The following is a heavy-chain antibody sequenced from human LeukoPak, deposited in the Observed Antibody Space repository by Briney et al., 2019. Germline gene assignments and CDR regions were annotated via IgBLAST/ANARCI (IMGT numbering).Heavy chain of an antibody. CDR1: GCTFSSYA. Sequence: SVKVSCKASGCTFSSYAISWVRQAPGQGLEWMGGIIPIFGTANYAQKFQGRVTITADKSTSTAYMELSSLRSEDTAVYYCASRGVTVASTGGYNWFDPWGQGTLVTVSS. J-gene: IGHJ5*02. V-gene: IGHV1-69*06. CDR3: ASRGVTVASTGGYNWFDP. CDR2: IIPIFGTA. D-gene: IGHD6-19*01.